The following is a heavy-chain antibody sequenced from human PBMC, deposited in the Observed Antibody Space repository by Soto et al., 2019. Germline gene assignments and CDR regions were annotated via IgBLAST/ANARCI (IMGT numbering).Heavy chain of an antibody. V-gene: IGHV1-2*04. CDR1: GYTFTGYY. Sequence: ASVKVSCKASGYTFTGYYMHWVRQAPGQGLEWMGWINPNSGGTNYAQKFQGWVTMTRDTSISTAYMELSRLRSDDTAVYYCARGSWSGYDYYYSMDVWGQGTTVTVSS. D-gene: IGHD3-3*01. J-gene: IGHJ6*02. CDR2: INPNSGGT. CDR3: ARGSWSGYDYYYSMDV.